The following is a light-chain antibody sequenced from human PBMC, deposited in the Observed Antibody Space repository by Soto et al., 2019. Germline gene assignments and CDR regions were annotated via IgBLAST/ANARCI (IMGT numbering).Light chain of an antibody. CDR2: DAS. J-gene: IGKJ2*01. CDR1: QGVSSY. V-gene: IGKV3D-11*01. Sequence: EIVLTQSPATLSLSPGERATLSCRASQGVSSYLAWYQQKPGQAPRLLIYDASNRATDIPARFSGSGPGTDFTLTISSLEPEDFAVYYCQQRSNWHRTFGQGTKLEIK. CDR3: QQRSNWHRT.